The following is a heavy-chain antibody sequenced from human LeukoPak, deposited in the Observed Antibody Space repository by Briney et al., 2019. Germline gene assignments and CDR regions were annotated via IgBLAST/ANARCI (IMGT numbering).Heavy chain of an antibody. CDR3: ARVLDPLYDSSGYYDYAFDI. D-gene: IGHD3-22*01. J-gene: IGHJ3*02. V-gene: IGHV4-34*01. Sequence: SETLSLTCAVSGGSFSSYKLTWIRQPPGKGLEWIGEISQGGTTNYNPSLKSRVTISVDTSKNQFSLKLSSVTAADTAVYYCARVLDPLYDSSGYYDYAFDIWGQGTMVTVSS. CDR2: ISQGGTT. CDR1: GGSFSSYK.